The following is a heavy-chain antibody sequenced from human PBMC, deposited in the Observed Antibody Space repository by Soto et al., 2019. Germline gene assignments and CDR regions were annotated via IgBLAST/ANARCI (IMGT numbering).Heavy chain of an antibody. V-gene: IGHV1-2*02. CDR1: GYTFTGYY. J-gene: IGHJ3*02. CDR3: ARVHSQLERRVPGFDS. Sequence: ASVKVSCKASGYTFTGYYMHWVRRAPGQGLEWMGWINPNSGGTNYAQKFQGRVTMTRDTSISTAYMELSRLRSDDTAVYYCARVHSQLERRVPGFDSWGQETMVTVSS. D-gene: IGHD1-1*01. CDR2: INPNSGGT.